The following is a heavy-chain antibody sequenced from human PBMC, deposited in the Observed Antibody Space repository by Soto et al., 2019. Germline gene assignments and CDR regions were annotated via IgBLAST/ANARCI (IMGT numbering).Heavy chain of an antibody. J-gene: IGHJ4*02. D-gene: IGHD3-22*01. CDR1: GGTFSIYG. CDR2: IIPMFAKA. Sequence: SVKVSCKASGGTFSIYGISWVLQSPLQGLEWMGGIIPMFAKANYAQKFQDRVTITADESTGTAYMELRSLRFEDTAVYYCTRDGTLYDSSAYYYLYWGQGTLVTVSS. V-gene: IGHV1-69*13. CDR3: TRDGTLYDSSAYYYLY.